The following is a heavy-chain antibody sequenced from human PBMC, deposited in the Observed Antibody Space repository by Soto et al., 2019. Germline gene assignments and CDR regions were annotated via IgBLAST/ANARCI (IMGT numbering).Heavy chain of an antibody. V-gene: IGHV4-38-2*01. J-gene: IGHJ5*02. CDR3: ARVGPWVPYYYDSSPYTFENWFDP. Sequence: SETLSLTCAVSGYSISSGYYWGWLRQPPGKGLEWIGSFYHGWSTYFNPSLNSRVTLSIDMTNNHVSLILNSVTAADTAFYYCARVGPWVPYYYDSSPYTFENWFDPWGQGTLVTVSS. D-gene: IGHD3-22*01. CDR2: FYHGWST. CDR1: GYSISSGYY.